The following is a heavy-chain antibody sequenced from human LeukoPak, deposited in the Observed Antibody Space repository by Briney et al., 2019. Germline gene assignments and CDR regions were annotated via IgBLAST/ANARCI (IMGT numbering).Heavy chain of an antibody. CDR2: IKQDGSEK. CDR3: ATSRTFDY. J-gene: IGHJ4*02. CDR1: GFLFSSYW. V-gene: IGHV3-7*03. Sequence: PGWSLILSCAASGFLFSSYWMSWGRHLPGKGREWVANIKQDGSEKYYVDSVKGRFTISRDNAKNSLYLQMNSLRAEDTAVYYCATSRTFDYWGQGTLVTVSS.